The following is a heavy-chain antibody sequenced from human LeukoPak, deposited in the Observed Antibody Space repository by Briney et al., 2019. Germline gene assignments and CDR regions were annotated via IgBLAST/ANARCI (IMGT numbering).Heavy chain of an antibody. J-gene: IGHJ4*02. CDR2: INSDGTST. D-gene: IGHD5-18*01. CDR3: ARTLYSYGHFDY. Sequence: GGSLRLSCAASGFIFRNYWMHWVRQAPGKGLVWVSRINSDGTSTSYADSVKGRFTISRDDAKNTLYLQMNSLRVKDTAVYYCARTLYSYGHFDYWGQGTLATVSS. CDR1: GFIFRNYW. V-gene: IGHV3-74*01.